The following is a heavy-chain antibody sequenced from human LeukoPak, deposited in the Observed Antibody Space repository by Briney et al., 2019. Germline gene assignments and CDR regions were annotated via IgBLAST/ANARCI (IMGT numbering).Heavy chain of an antibody. Sequence: GASVKVSCKASGYTFTSYDINWVRQATGQGLEWMGWMNPNSGNTGYVQKFQGRVTMTRNTSISTAYMELSSLRSEDTAVYYCARPSSTGYYRPRYYYYMDVWGKGTTVTVSS. V-gene: IGHV1-8*01. D-gene: IGHD3-9*01. CDR3: ARPSSTGYYRPRYYYYMDV. J-gene: IGHJ6*03. CDR1: GYTFTSYD. CDR2: MNPNSGNT.